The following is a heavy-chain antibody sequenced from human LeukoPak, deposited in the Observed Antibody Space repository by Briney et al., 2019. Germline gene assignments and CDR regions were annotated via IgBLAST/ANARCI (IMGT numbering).Heavy chain of an antibody. CDR3: AARDGYNYDFDY. Sequence: GGSLRLSCAASGFTVRSNYMSWVRQAPGKGLEWVSVIYSGGSTYYADSVKGRFTISRDNSKNTLYLQMNSLRAEDTAVYYCAARDGYNYDFDYWGQGTLVTVSS. CDR2: IYSGGST. J-gene: IGHJ4*02. CDR1: GFTVRSNY. V-gene: IGHV3-66*01. D-gene: IGHD5-24*01.